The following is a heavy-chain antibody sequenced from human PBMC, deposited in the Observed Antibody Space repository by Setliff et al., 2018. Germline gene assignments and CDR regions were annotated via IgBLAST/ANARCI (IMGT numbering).Heavy chain of an antibody. CDR1: GGSFSGYY. Sequence: SETLSLTCAVYGGSFSGYYWSWIRQPPGKGLEWIGEINHSGSTHYNPSLKSRVTISVDMSKNQFSLKLSSVTAADTAVYYCARVPNFWSGYSDYWGQGTLVTSPQ. V-gene: IGHV4-34*01. J-gene: IGHJ4*02. CDR2: INHSGST. D-gene: IGHD3-3*01. CDR3: ARVPNFWSGYSDY.